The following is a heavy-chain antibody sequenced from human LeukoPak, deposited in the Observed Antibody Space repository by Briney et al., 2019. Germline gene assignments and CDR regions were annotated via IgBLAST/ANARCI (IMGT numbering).Heavy chain of an antibody. D-gene: IGHD3-10*01. CDR2: INHSGST. CDR3: ARVGYYYGSGTDY. J-gene: IGHJ4*02. Sequence: SETLSLTCAVYGGSFSGYYWSWICQPPGKGLEWIGEINHSGSTNYNPSLKSRVTISVDTSKNQFSLKLSSVTAADTAVYYCARVGYYYGSGTDYWGQGTLVTVSS. CDR1: GGSFSGYY. V-gene: IGHV4-34*01.